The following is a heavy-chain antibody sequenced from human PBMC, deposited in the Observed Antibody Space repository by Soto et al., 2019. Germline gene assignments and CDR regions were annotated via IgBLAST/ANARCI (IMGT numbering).Heavy chain of an antibody. Sequence: PVGSLRLSYAASGFTFSSYAIPWVLQAPGKGLEWVSTLRGSGGSTFYADSVKGRFTISRDNSKDTLYLQSSSLRAEDTPVYYCAKALGVSYVLNGTRNSYSVLAFGGKGPTVP. V-gene: IGHV3-23*01. CDR2: LRGSGGST. CDR1: GFTFSSYA. CDR3: AKALGVSYVLNGTRNSYSVLAF. D-gene: IGHD3-16*01. J-gene: IGHJ6*01.